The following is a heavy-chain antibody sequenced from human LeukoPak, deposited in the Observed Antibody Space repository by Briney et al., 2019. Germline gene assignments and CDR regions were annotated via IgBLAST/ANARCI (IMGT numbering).Heavy chain of an antibody. V-gene: IGHV3-21*01. Sequence: GGSLRLSCAASGFTFSSYSMSWVRQAPGKGLEWVSSVSASSSDISYADSVKGRFTISRDNAKNSLYLQMNSLRVEDTAVYYCARSSSGWWMFEYWGQGALVTVSS. CDR1: GFTFSSYS. CDR2: VSASSSDI. CDR3: ARSSSGWWMFEY. J-gene: IGHJ4*02. D-gene: IGHD6-13*01.